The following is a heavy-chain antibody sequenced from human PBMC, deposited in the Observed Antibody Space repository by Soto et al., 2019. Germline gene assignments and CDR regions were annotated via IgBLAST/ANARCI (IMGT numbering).Heavy chain of an antibody. J-gene: IGHJ3*02. D-gene: IGHD4-17*01. CDR1: GGSISSSSYY. Sequence: SETLSLTCTVSGGSISSSSYYWGWIRQPPGKGLEWIGSIYYSGSTYYNPSLKSRVTISVDTSKNQFSLKLSSVTAADTAVYYCARLRTTVVTRAFDIWGQGTMVTVSS. CDR2: IYYSGST. CDR3: ARLRTTVVTRAFDI. V-gene: IGHV4-39*01.